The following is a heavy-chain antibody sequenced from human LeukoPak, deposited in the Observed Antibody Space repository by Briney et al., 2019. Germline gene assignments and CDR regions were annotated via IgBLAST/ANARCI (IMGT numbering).Heavy chain of an antibody. D-gene: IGHD6-6*01. CDR2: IIPIFGTA. V-gene: IGHV1-69*13. Sequence: SVKVSCKASGGTFSSYAISWVRQAPGQGLEWMGGIIPIFGTANYAQKFQGRVTITADESTSTAYMELSSLRSEDTAVYYCARDLPAGMAARPPYQLDYWGQGTRVTVSS. CDR3: ARDLPAGMAARPPYQLDY. CDR1: GGTFSSYA. J-gene: IGHJ4*02.